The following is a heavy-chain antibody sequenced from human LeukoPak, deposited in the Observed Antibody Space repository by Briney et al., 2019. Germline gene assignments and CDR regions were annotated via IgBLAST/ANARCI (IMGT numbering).Heavy chain of an antibody. V-gene: IGHV3-23*01. CDR1: GFTFSRHG. D-gene: IGHD3-16*01. Sequence: PGGSLRLSCAASGFTFSRHGMSWDRQAPGKGLEWVSGISGSGGGTYYSDSVEGRFSISRDNSKDTVDLQMNSLRADDTAVYYCARDFNWAFDYWGQGTLVTVSS. CDR3: ARDFNWAFDY. J-gene: IGHJ4*02. CDR2: ISGSGGGT.